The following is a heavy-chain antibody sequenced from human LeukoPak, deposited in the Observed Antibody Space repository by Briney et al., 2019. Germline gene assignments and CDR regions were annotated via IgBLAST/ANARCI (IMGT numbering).Heavy chain of an antibody. J-gene: IGHJ6*02. CDR3: ARGKGNSPAVFSYGMDV. CDR1: GYTFTSYD. Sequence: ASVKVSCKASGYTFTSYDINWVRQATGQGLEWMGWMNPNSGNTGYAQKVQGRVTMTRDTSISTAYMELSSLRSEDTAVYYCARGKGNSPAVFSYGMDVWGQGTTVTASS. V-gene: IGHV1-8*01. CDR2: MNPNSGNT. D-gene: IGHD5-18*01.